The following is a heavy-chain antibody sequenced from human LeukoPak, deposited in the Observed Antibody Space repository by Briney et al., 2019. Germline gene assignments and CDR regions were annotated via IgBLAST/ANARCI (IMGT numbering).Heavy chain of an antibody. Sequence: GGSLSLSCAASGFTFSSNAMSWVRQAPGKGLEWVSAISGSGGSTYYADSVKGRFTISRDNSKNTLYLQMNSLRAEDTAVYYCAKAPGYCSGGSCYLDYWGQGTLVTVSS. V-gene: IGHV3-23*01. CDR1: GFTFSSNA. CDR2: ISGSGGST. J-gene: IGHJ4*02. D-gene: IGHD2-15*01. CDR3: AKAPGYCSGGSCYLDY.